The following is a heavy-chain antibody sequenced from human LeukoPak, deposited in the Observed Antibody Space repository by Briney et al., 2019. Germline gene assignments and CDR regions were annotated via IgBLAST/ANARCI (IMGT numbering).Heavy chain of an antibody. CDR2: INHSRST. D-gene: IGHD4-23*01. CDR3: ARSRWDLRRLDY. Sequence: PSETLSHTRSVYGGSLRGYYWSWIRPPPGKGPELIGEINHSRSTNYNPSLKSRVTILVDTSKKQFSLKLSSVTAADTAVYYCARSRWDLRRLDYWGQGTLVTVSS. V-gene: IGHV4-34*01. J-gene: IGHJ4*02. CDR1: GGSLRGYY.